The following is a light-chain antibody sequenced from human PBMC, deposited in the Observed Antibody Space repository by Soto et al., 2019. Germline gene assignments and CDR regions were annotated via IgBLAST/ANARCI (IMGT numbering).Light chain of an antibody. CDR1: QSISTW. J-gene: IGKJ3*01. CDR2: DAS. CDR3: QQYNSYPFT. Sequence: DIQMTQSPSTLSASVGDRVTITCRASQSISTWLAWYQQKPGNAPKLLIYDASSLESGVPSRFSGSGSGTEFTLTISSLQPDDFATYYCQQYNSYPFTFGPGTKVDIK. V-gene: IGKV1-5*01.